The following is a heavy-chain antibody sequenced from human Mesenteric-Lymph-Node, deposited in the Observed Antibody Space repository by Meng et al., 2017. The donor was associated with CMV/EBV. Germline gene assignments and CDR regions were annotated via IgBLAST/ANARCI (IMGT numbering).Heavy chain of an antibody. J-gene: IGHJ1*01. D-gene: IGHD3-10*01. Sequence: QITLKESSPTLVKPTQTLTLTCTFSGFSLSTYGVGIDWFRQPPGKAREWLALIYLDNEKRYNPSLKSRLTITKDTPKDQVVLTMTNMDPVDTATYYCAHRGGSGSYHKWGQGTLVTVSS. CDR1: GFSLSTYGVG. CDR2: IYLDNEK. CDR3: AHRGGSGSYHK. V-gene: IGHV2-5*02.